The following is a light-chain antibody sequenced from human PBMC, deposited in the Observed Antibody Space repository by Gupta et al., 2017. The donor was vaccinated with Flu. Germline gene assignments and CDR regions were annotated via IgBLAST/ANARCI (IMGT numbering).Light chain of an antibody. Sequence: EIVLTQSPDFQSVTPKEKVTITCRASQSSGSSLNWYQQKPEQSPKLLIKYASQDDSGVPSRFSGSGCGTYFTLTIKSREAEDAATYYCQHRSSLPQSFGQGTKVAIK. V-gene: IGKV6-21*01. CDR2: YAS. CDR1: QSSGSS. CDR3: QHRSSLPQS. J-gene: IGKJ1*01.